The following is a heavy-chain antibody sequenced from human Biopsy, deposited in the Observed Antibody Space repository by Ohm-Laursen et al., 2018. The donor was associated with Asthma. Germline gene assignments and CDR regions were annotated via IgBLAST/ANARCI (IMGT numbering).Heavy chain of an antibody. Sequence: SLRLSCSASGFTFSDYAIYWVRQAPGKGLEWVAFISYDGSDKFYADSVKGRFTPSRDNFQNTLDLHMNRLTFEDTAVYYCASAAVVKHYYYDGMDVWGPGTTVTVSS. CDR1: GFTFSDYA. J-gene: IGHJ6*02. D-gene: IGHD6-19*01. CDR2: ISYDGSDK. V-gene: IGHV3-30-3*01. CDR3: ASAAVVKHYYYDGMDV.